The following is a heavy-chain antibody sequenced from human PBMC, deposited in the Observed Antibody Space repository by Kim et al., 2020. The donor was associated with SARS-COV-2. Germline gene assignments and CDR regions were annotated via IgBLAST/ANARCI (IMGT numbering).Heavy chain of an antibody. J-gene: IGHJ4*02. Sequence: ASVKVSCKASGYTFTSYAMHWVRQAPGQRLEWMGWINAGNGNTKYSQKFQGRVTITRDTSASTAYMELSSLRSEDTAVYYCARAVVVPAAIPYYFDYWGQGTLVTVSS. V-gene: IGHV1-3*01. CDR2: INAGNGNT. D-gene: IGHD2-2*01. CDR3: ARAVVVPAAIPYYFDY. CDR1: GYTFTSYA.